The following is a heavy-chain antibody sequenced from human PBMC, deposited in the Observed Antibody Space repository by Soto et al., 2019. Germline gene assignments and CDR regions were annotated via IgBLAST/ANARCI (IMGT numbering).Heavy chain of an antibody. J-gene: IGHJ6*03. D-gene: IGHD2-2*01. CDR3: ARERASTAPKFCYYMCV. CDR2: INHSGST. Sequence: SETLSLTCAVYGLSFSGYYWSWIRQPPGKGLEWIGEINHSGSTNYNPSLKSRVTISVDTSKNQFSLKLSSVTAADTAVYYCARERASTAPKFCYYMCVWGKGTTVTVSS. CDR1: GLSFSGYY. V-gene: IGHV4-34*01.